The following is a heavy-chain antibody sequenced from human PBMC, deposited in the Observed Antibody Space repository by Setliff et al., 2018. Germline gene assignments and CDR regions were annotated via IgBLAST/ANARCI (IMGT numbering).Heavy chain of an antibody. CDR3: VREGVDSRSSTDYRYYMDV. CDR1: GFSFTSFG. CDR2: ISSYTGET. V-gene: IGHV1-18*01. D-gene: IGHD3-22*01. J-gene: IGHJ6*03. Sequence: ASVKVSCKTSGFSFTSFGFSWVRQAPGQGLEWMGSISSYTGETNYAQKFQARVTMTADTSTKTVYMELRSLTSDDTAVYYCVREGVDSRSSTDYRYYMDVWGKGTTVTVSS.